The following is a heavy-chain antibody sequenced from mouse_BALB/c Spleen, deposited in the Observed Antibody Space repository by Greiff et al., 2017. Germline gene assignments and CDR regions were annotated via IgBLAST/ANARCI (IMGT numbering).Heavy chain of an antibody. V-gene: IGHV1-47*01. Sequence: QVHVKQSGAELVKPGASGKMSCKAFGYTFTTYPIEWMKQNHGKSLEWIGNFHPYNDDTKYNEKFKGKAKLTVEKSSSTVYLELSRLTSDDSAVYYCARIYDGYYDYWGQGTTLTVSS. CDR1: GYTFTTYP. CDR2: FHPYNDDT. J-gene: IGHJ2*01. CDR3: ARIYDGYYDY. D-gene: IGHD2-3*01.